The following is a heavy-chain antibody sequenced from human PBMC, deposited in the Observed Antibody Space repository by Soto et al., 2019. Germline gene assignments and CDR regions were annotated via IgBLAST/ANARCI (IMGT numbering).Heavy chain of an antibody. D-gene: IGHD1-7*01. Sequence: PGGSLXLSCAASGFAFSNYSMHWVRQAPGRGLEWMAVISYDGSSKQYADSVKGRFTISRDNSMNTLHLQMNSLRAEDTAVYYCARNDYGTYYFDYWGQGALVTVSS. CDR2: ISYDGSSK. CDR3: ARNDYGTYYFDY. J-gene: IGHJ4*02. CDR1: GFAFSNYS. V-gene: IGHV3-30*03.